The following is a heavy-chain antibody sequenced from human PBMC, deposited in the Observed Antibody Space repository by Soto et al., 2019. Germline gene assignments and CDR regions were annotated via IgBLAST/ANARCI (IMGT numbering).Heavy chain of an antibody. D-gene: IGHD6-13*01. CDR2: IIPIFGTA. CDR3: ARDPGTAAAGMGAFDI. Sequence: QVQLVQSGAEVKKPGSSVKVSCKASGGTFSSYAISWVRQAPGQGLEWMGGIIPIFGTANYAQKFQGRVTITADESTSTAYMELSSLRSEGTAVYYCARDPGTAAAGMGAFDIWGQGTMVTVSS. CDR1: GGTFSSYA. J-gene: IGHJ3*02. V-gene: IGHV1-69*01.